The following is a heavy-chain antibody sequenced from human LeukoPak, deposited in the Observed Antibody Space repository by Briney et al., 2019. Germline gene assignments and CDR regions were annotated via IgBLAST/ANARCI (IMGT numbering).Heavy chain of an antibody. CDR1: GFTVDSNF. D-gene: IGHD3-22*01. Sequence: GGSLRLSCAASGFTVDSNFMSWVRQAPGKGLEWVSVIYSDGSTKYADSVKGRFSISRDNFKNTLYLQMNSLRAEDTAIYYCARDMYSSVWGQGTLVTVSS. CDR3: ARDMYSSV. J-gene: IGHJ4*02. CDR2: IYSDGST. V-gene: IGHV3-53*01.